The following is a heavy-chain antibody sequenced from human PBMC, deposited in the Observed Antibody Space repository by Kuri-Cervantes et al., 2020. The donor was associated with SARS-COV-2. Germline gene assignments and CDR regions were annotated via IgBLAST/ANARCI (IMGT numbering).Heavy chain of an antibody. D-gene: IGHD5-18*01. Sequence: SQTLSLTCAVYGGSFSGYYWSWIRQPPGKGLEWIGYIYYSGSTNYNPSLKSRVTISVDTSKNQFSLKLSSVTAADTAVYYCALRGYSYGSVMGYYYYGMDVWGQGTKVTV. V-gene: IGHV4-59*01. CDR1: GGSFSGYY. CDR2: IYYSGST. CDR3: ALRGYSYGSVMGYYYYGMDV. J-gene: IGHJ6*02.